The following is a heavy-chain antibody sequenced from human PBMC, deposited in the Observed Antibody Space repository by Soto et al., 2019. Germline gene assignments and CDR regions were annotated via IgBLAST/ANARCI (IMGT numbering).Heavy chain of an antibody. CDR3: AKSIAAAYYYYYYYMDV. Sequence: EVQLVESGGGLVQPGRSLRLSCAASGFTSDDYAMHWVRQAPGKGLEWVSGISWNSGSIGYADSVKGRFTISRDNAKNSLYLQMNSLRAEDTALYYCAKSIAAAYYYYYYYMDVWGKGTTVTVSS. CDR1: GFTSDDYA. J-gene: IGHJ6*03. D-gene: IGHD6-13*01. V-gene: IGHV3-9*02. CDR2: ISWNSGSI.